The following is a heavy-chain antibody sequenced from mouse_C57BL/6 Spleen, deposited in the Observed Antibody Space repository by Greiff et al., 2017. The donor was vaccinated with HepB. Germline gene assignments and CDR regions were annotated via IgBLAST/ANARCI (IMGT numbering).Heavy chain of an antibody. CDR2: IDPANGNT. CDR1: GFNIKNTY. J-gene: IGHJ2*01. D-gene: IGHD2-4*01. CDR3: AKGVYDYDAPPYFDY. Sequence: VQLKQSVAELVRPGASVKLSCTASGFNIKNTYMHWVKQRPEQGLEWIGRIDPANGNTKYAPKFQGKATITADTSSNTAYLQLSSLTSEDTAIYYCAKGVYDYDAPPYFDYWGQGTTLTVSS. V-gene: IGHV14-3*01.